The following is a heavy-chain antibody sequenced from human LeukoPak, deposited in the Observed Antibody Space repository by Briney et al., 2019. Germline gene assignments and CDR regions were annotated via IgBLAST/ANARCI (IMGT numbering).Heavy chain of an antibody. D-gene: IGHD5/OR15-5a*01. CDR1: GYTFTSYF. CDR3: ARGDHVRIYAESSFDI. V-gene: IGHV1-46*01. J-gene: IGHJ3*02. Sequence: ASVKVSCKASGYTFTSYFIHWVRQAPGQGLEWMGIINPSGGNTNYAQKFRGRVTMTRDTSTSTVYMELSSLRSEDTAVYYCARGDHVRIYAESSFDIWGQGTMVTVSS. CDR2: INPSGGNT.